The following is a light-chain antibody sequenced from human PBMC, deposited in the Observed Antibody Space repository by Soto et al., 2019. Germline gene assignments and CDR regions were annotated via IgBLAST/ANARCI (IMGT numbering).Light chain of an antibody. CDR2: GAS. CDR1: QSVNSSY. CDR3: QQYGSSPNT. J-gene: IGKJ2*01. V-gene: IGKV3-20*01. Sequence: EIVLTQSPGTLSLSPGDRATLSCRASQSVNSSYLAWYQQKPGQAPRLLIYGASSRATGIPDRFSGSGSGKDFPFNINRPEAEDFAVYYCQQYGSSPNTFGQGTKVEIE.